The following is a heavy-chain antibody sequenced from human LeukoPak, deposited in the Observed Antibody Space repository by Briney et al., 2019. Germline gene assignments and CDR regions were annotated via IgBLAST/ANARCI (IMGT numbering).Heavy chain of an antibody. Sequence: GASVKVSCKASGYTFTSYDINWVRQATGQGLEWMGWMNPNSGNTGYAQKFQGRVTITRNTSISTAYMELSSLRSDDTAVYYCARGFLSVRGVQNWGQGTLVTVSS. V-gene: IGHV1-8*03. CDR1: GYTFTSYD. CDR3: ARGFLSVRGVQN. J-gene: IGHJ1*01. CDR2: MNPNSGNT. D-gene: IGHD3-10*01.